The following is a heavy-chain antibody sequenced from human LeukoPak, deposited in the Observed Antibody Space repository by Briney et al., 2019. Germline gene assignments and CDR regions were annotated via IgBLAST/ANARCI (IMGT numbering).Heavy chain of an antibody. CDR2: INHSGST. CDR1: GGSFSGYY. Sequence: SETLSLTCAVYGGSFSGYYWSWIRQPPGKGLEWIGEINHSGSTNYNPSLKSRVTISVDTSKNQFSLKLSSVTAEDTAVYYCARGRRYQLLHNWFDPWGQGTLVTVSS. CDR3: ARGRRYQLLHNWFDP. J-gene: IGHJ5*02. V-gene: IGHV4-34*01. D-gene: IGHD2-2*01.